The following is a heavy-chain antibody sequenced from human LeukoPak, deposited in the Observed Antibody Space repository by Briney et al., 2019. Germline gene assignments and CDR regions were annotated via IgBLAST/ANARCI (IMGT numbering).Heavy chain of an antibody. V-gene: IGHV1-46*01. J-gene: IGHJ5*02. CDR2: INPSGGST. CDR1: GYTFTSCY. D-gene: IGHD3-10*01. CDR3: ARPYTKDGFGFDP. Sequence: ASVKVSCKASGYTFTSCYMHWVRQAPGQGLEWMGIINPSGGSTSYAQKFQGRVTMTRDMSTSTVYMELSSLRSEDTAVYYCARPYTKDGFGFDPWGQGTLVTVSS.